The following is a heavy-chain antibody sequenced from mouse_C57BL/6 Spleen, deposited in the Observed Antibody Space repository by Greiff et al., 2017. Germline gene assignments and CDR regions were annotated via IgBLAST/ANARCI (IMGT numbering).Heavy chain of an antibody. CDR1: GYAFSSSW. Sequence: QVQLQQPGPELVKPGASVKISCKASGYAFSSSWMHWVKQRPGKGLEWIGRIYPGDGDTNYNGKFKGKATLTADKSSSTAYMQLSSLTSEDSAVYFRARRDYGSSGGFAYWGKGTLVTVSA. J-gene: IGHJ3*01. V-gene: IGHV1-82*01. D-gene: IGHD1-1*01. CDR3: ARRDYGSSGGFAY. CDR2: IYPGDGDT.